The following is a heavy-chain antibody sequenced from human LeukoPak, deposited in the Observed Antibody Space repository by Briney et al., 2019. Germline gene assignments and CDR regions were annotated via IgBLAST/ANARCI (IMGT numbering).Heavy chain of an antibody. CDR2: IIPIFGTA. Sequence: ASVKVSCKASGYTFTGYYMHWVRQAPGQGLEWMGGIIPIFGTANYAQKFQGRVTITADESTSTAYMELSSLRSEDTAVYYCAMNYYGSGKYYMDVWGKGTTVTISS. CDR1: GYTFTGYY. J-gene: IGHJ6*03. V-gene: IGHV1-69*13. D-gene: IGHD3-10*01. CDR3: AMNYYGSGKYYMDV.